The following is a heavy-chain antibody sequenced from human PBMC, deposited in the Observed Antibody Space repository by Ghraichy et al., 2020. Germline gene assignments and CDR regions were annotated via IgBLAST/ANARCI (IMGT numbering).Heavy chain of an antibody. CDR1: GFTFSSYA. J-gene: IGHJ4*02. CDR3: AKDPSANSNDYVYFDY. Sequence: GESLNISCAASGFTFSSYAMSWVRQAPGKGLEWVSAISGSGGSTYYADSVKGRFTISRDNSKNTLYLQMNSLRAEDTAVYYCAKDPSANSNDYVYFDYWGQGTLVTVSS. CDR2: ISGSGGST. V-gene: IGHV3-23*01. D-gene: IGHD4-17*01.